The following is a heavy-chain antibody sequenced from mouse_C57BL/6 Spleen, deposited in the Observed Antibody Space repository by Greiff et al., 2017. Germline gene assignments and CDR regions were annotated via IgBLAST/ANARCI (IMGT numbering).Heavy chain of an antibody. CDR2: ISSGSSTT. CDR1: GFTFSDYG. D-gene: IGHD1-1*02. V-gene: IGHV5-17*01. J-gene: IGHJ1*03. Sequence: EVQGVESGGGLVKPGASLKLSCAASGFTFSDYGMHWVRQAPEQGLEWVAYISSGSSTTYYADTMKGRFTISRDNAKKTLFLQMTSLRSEDTAMYYCARWYCDSVGGAYWYFDVWGTGTTVTVSS. CDR3: ARWYCDSVGGAYWYFDV.